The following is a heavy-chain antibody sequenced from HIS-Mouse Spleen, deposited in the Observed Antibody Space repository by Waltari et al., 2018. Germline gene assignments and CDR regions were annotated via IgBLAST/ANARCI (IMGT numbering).Heavy chain of an antibody. CDR2: INHSGST. Sequence: QVQLQQWGAGLLKPSETLSLTCAVYGGSFSGYYWSWIRQPPGKGLEWIGEINHSGSTNYNPSLKSRVTISVDTSKNQFSLKLSSVTAADTAVYYCARMGPASGSYGDYWGQGTLVTVCS. V-gene: IGHV4-34*01. CDR1: GGSFSGYY. D-gene: IGHD1-26*01. CDR3: ARMGPASGSYGDY. J-gene: IGHJ4*02.